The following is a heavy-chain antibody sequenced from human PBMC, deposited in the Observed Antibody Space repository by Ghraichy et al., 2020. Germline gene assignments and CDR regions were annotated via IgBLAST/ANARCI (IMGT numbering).Heavy chain of an antibody. V-gene: IGHV3-48*02. D-gene: IGHD3-10*01. CDR1: GFTFSIYS. CDR3: ARVGNYYMDV. CDR2: ISSSSTTI. J-gene: IGHJ6*03. Sequence: ESLNISCAASGFTFSIYSMNWVRQAPGKGLEWVSYISSSSTTIYYADSVKGRFTISRDNAKNSLYLQMNSLRDEDTAVYYCARVGNYYMDVWGKGTTVTVSS.